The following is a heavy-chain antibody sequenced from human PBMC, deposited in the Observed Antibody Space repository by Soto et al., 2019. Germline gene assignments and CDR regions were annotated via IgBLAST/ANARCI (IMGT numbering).Heavy chain of an antibody. Sequence: ASVKVSCKASGYPFTSHALHWVRQAPGQRLEWMGWINTGNGNTKYSQKFQGRVTITRDTSASTVYMELSSLTSEDTAVYYCARSTGAGYDFWSGPSTPFDYWGQGTLVTVSS. V-gene: IGHV1-3*04. CDR3: ARSTGAGYDFWSGPSTPFDY. D-gene: IGHD3-3*01. CDR2: INTGNGNT. J-gene: IGHJ4*02. CDR1: GYPFTSHA.